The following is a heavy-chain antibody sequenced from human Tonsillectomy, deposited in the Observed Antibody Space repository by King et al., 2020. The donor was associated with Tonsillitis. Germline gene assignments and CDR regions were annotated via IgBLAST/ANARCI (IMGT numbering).Heavy chain of an antibody. Sequence: TLKESGPVLVKPTETLTLTCTVSGFSLSDARVGVSWIRQPPGKALEWLAHISSNAEKSYSTSLKSRLTISKATSNSQVVLAMTNMDPVDTGTYYCALIYGDYSTVFDYWGQGTLVTVSS. CDR3: ALIYGDYSTVFDY. CDR2: ISSNAEK. J-gene: IGHJ4*02. CDR1: GFSLSDARVG. V-gene: IGHV2-26*01. D-gene: IGHD4-17*01.